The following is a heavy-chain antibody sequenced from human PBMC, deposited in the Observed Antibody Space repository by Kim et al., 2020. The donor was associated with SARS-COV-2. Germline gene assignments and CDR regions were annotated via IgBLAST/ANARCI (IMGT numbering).Heavy chain of an antibody. J-gene: IGHJ4*02. CDR3: AGGWSGYSYGSPYFDY. D-gene: IGHD5-18*01. Sequence: VKGRFTIPRDNAKKSLYLQMNSLRAEDTAVYYCAGGWSGYSYGSPYFDYWGQGTQVTVPS. V-gene: IGHV3-11*06.